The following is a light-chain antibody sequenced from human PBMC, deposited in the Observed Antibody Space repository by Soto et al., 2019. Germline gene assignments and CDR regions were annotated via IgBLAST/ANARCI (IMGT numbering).Light chain of an antibody. CDR3: QQYLSIPRT. J-gene: IGKJ1*01. V-gene: IGKV4-1*01. CDR1: QSLLYSSNSKNY. CDR2: WAS. Sequence: DVVMTQSPDSLAVSLGERATINCKSSQSLLYSSNSKNYLTWYQRKPGQPPKLLIYWASTPESGVPDRFSGSGSGTDFTLTISSLQAEDVAVYYCQQYLSIPRTFGQGTKVEIK.